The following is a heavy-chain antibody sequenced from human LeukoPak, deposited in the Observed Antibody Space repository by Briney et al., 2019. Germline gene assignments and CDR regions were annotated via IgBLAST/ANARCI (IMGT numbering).Heavy chain of an antibody. CDR3: ARLWFGGPFDS. V-gene: IGHV3-48*03. Sequence: GGSLRLSCAASGFMFSEYEMNWVRQAPGKGLEWISDISSGSSNKYYADSVKGRFTISRDNTKTSLYLQMNSLRAEDTAVYYCARLWFGGPFDSWGQGILVTVSS. J-gene: IGHJ4*02. CDR2: ISSGSSNK. D-gene: IGHD3-10*01. CDR1: GFMFSEYE.